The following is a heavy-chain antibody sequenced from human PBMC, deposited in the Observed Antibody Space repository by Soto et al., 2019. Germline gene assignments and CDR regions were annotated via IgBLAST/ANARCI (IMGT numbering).Heavy chain of an antibody. CDR3: TRDIFRTITTVDF. CDR1: GFDFDDYA. Sequence: EVQLVESGGGLVQPGRSLRLSCVVSGFDFDDYAMNWVRQAPGKGLGWVAGISWNGAYTGYADSVKGRFIISRDNAKNSLYLQMSSLRPEDTALYYCTRDIFRTITTVDFWGQGTLVTVSS. CDR2: ISWNGAYT. V-gene: IGHV3-9*01. D-gene: IGHD4-4*01. J-gene: IGHJ4*02.